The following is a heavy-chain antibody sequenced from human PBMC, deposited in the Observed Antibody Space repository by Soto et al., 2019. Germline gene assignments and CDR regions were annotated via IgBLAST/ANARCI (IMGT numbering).Heavy chain of an antibody. J-gene: IGHJ4*02. D-gene: IGHD2-15*01. CDR2: RYYSEST. Sequence: LSLTCTASGGSITTGGYYWSWIRQLPGKGLEWIGHRYYSESTYYNPSLKSRVSISLDTSKNQFSLKLSFVTAADTAMYYCARTKCSGGSCYSWSLDYWGQGTPVTVSS. V-gene: IGHV4-31*03. CDR1: GGSITTGGYY. CDR3: ARTKCSGGSCYSWSLDY.